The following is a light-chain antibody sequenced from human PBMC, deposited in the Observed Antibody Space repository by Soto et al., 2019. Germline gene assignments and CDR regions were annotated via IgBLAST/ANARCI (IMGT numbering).Light chain of an antibody. J-gene: IGKJ1*01. CDR1: QSVTNNF. CDR3: QQYDSYSWT. V-gene: IGKV3-20*01. CDR2: GAS. Sequence: EIVLTQSPGTLSLSPGERATLSCRASQSVTNNFLAWYQQKPGQAPRLLIYGASNRATGIPDRFSGSGSGTEFTLTISSLQPDDFATYYCQQYDSYSWTFGQGTKVEI.